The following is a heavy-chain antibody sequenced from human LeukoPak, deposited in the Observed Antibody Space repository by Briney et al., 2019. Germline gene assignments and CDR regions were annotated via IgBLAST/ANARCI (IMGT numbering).Heavy chain of an antibody. CDR3: AKVTYGSGTYGAFDS. CDR1: GFTFSIYG. Sequence: GGTLRLSCAASGFTFSIYGMGWVRQAPGKGLEWVSSISDNGGNTYYADSAKGRFTISGDNSKNTLYLQMTSLRAEDTALYYCAKVTYGSGTYGAFDSWGQGTLVTVSS. V-gene: IGHV3-23*01. CDR2: ISDNGGNT. J-gene: IGHJ4*02. D-gene: IGHD3-10*01.